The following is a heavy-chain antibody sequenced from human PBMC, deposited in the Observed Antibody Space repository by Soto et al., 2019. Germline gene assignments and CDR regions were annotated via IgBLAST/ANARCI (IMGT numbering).Heavy chain of an antibody. V-gene: IGHV3-23*01. Sequence: VQLLQSGGGLVQPGGSLRLSCEASGFIFATTAMGWVSQAPGKGLERVSTISGSGVRTYYADSVKGRFTISRGNSKYTLCLQMTSLRADDTAVYFGAAVMGCDYDYVWGSLSFDHWGQGALGTVST. CDR2: ISGSGVRT. D-gene: IGHD3-16*01. CDR1: GFIFATTA. J-gene: IGHJ4*02. CDR3: AAVMGCDYDYVWGSLSFDH.